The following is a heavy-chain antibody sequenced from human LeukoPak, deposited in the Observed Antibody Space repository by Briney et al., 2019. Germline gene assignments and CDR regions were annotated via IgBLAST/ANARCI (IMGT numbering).Heavy chain of an antibody. D-gene: IGHD6-13*01. CDR2: IYPGDSDT. J-gene: IGHJ4*02. V-gene: IGHV5-51*01. CDR1: GYSFTSYW. Sequence: GEPLKISCKGSGYSFTSYWIGWVRQMPGKGLEWMGIIYPGDSDTRYSPSFQGQVTISADKSISTAYLQWSSLKASDTAMYYCARSRPYSSSWYPHYFDYWGQGTLVTVSS. CDR3: ARSRPYSSSWYPHYFDY.